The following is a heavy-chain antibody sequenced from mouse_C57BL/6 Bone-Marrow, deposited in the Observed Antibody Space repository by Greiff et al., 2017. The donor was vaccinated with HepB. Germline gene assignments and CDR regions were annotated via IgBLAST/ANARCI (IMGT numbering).Heavy chain of an antibody. V-gene: IGHV1-64*01. D-gene: IGHD1-1*01. J-gene: IGHJ1*03. CDR1: GYTFTSYW. CDR3: ARSLYYFDWYFDV. Sequence: QVQLQQPGAELVKPGASVKLSCKASGYTFTSYWMHWVKQRPGQGLEWIGMIHPNSGSTNYNEKFKSKATLTVDKSSSTAYMQLSSLTSEDSAVYYCARSLYYFDWYFDVWGTGTTVTVSS. CDR2: IHPNSGST.